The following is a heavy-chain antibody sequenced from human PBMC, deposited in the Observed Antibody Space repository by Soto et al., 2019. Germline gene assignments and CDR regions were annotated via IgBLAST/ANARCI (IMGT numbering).Heavy chain of an antibody. D-gene: IGHD2-8*01. CDR3: ARRAMVPQYGY. Sequence: SQTHSVTRTVAWVSGGDGGGCRVWKRQPPGKGLEWIGFISYSGTTNYNPSLKSRVTISVDTSRSQISLKVSSLTAADSVVYYCARRAMVPQYGYWGQGTLVTVSS. V-gene: IGHV4-61*08. CDR1: WVSGGDGGGC. J-gene: IGHJ4*02. CDR2: ISYSGTT.